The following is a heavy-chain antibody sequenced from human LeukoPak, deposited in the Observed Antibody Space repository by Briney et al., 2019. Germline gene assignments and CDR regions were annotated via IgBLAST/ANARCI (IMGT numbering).Heavy chain of an antibody. CDR3: TTLLWFGELLSDY. J-gene: IGHJ4*02. CDR1: GFTFSNAR. CDR2: IKSKTDGGTT. V-gene: IGHV3-15*01. Sequence: GGSLRLSCAASGFTFSNARMSWVRQAPGKGLEWVGRIKSKTDGGTTDYAAPVKGRFTISRDDSKNTLYLQMNSLKTEDTAVYYCTTLLWFGELLSDYWGQGTLVTVSS. D-gene: IGHD3-10*01.